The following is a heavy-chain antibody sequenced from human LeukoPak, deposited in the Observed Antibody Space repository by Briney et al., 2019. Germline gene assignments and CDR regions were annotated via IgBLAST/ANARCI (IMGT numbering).Heavy chain of an antibody. V-gene: IGHV4-59*08. CDR2: MQYGGST. CDR3: ARDLRYYYGMDV. J-gene: IGHJ6*02. Sequence: PSETLSLTCTVSGGSISSSYWSWIRQPPGKGLEWIGYMQYGGSTNYNPSLKSRVSISLDTTENQFSLKLSSVTAADTAVYYCARDLRYYYGMDVWGQGTTVTVSS. CDR1: GGSISSSY.